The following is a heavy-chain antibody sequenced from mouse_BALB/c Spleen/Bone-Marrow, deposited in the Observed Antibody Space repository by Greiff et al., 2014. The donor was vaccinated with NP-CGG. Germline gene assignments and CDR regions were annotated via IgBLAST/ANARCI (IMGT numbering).Heavy chain of an antibody. CDR2: INPGDGDT. CDR3: ARSDGYRTMDY. D-gene: IGHD2-3*01. J-gene: IGHJ4*01. CDR1: GYAFSSSW. Sequence: VQLQESGPELVKPGASVKISCKASGYAFSSSWMNWVKQRPGQGLEWIGRINPGDGDTNYNGKFKGKATLTADKSSSTAYMQLSSLTSVDSAVYFCARSDGYRTMDYWGQGTSVTVSS. V-gene: IGHV1-82*01.